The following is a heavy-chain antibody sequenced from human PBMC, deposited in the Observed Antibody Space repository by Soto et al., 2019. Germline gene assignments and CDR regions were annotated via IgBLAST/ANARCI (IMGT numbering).Heavy chain of an antibody. D-gene: IGHD6-19*01. V-gene: IGHV5-51*01. Sequence: PVESLKISCKGSGYNFPNSWIAWVRQMPGKGLEWMGIIFPADSDTRYSPSFQGQVTISADKSISTAYVQYSSLQASDTAMYYCARLGSGLDYWGQGTLVTVSS. CDR3: ARLGSGLDY. CDR2: IFPADSDT. J-gene: IGHJ4*02. CDR1: GYNFPNSW.